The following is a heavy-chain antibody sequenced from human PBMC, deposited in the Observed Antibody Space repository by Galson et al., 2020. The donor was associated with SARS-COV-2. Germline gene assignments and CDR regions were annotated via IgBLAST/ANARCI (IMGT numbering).Heavy chain of an antibody. CDR2: ISGSGGST. CDR3: AKDQFYGSGRDWVDP. V-gene: IGHV3-23*01. D-gene: IGHD3-10*01. J-gene: IGHJ5*02. Sequence: GGSLRLSCAASGFTFSSYAMSWVRQAPGKGLEWVSAISGSGGSTYYADSVKGRFTISRDNSKNTLYLQMNSLRAEDTAVYYCAKDQFYGSGRDWVDPWGQGTLVTVSS. CDR1: GFTFSSYA.